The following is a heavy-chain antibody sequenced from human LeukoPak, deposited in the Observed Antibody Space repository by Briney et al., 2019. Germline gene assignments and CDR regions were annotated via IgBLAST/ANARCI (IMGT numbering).Heavy chain of an antibody. CDR2: INQRGSEK. V-gene: IGHV3-7*03. D-gene: IGHD2-2*01. Sequence: PGGSLRLSCAASGFIFSNYWMAWVRQGPGEGPEGVGNINQRGSEKYYVDSVRGRFTISRDNAKNSLDLQMNSLRVEDTAIYYCARLVVPPGNRGWYYEHWGQGTLVTVSS. CDR3: ARLVVPPGNRGWYYEH. CDR1: GFIFSNYW. J-gene: IGHJ4*02.